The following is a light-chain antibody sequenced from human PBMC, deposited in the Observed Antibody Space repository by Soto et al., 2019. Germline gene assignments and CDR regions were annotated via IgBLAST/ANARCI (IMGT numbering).Light chain of an antibody. CDR2: SNH. CDR1: SSNIGSNT. Sequence: QSLLTQPPSASGTPGQRVTISCSGSSSNIGSNTVTWYQQLPGTAPKLLIYSNHQRPSGVPDRFSASKSGTSASLTISGLQSEDEADYYCAAWDDSLNGPGVFGGGTKLTVL. CDR3: AAWDDSLNGPGV. J-gene: IGLJ3*02. V-gene: IGLV1-44*01.